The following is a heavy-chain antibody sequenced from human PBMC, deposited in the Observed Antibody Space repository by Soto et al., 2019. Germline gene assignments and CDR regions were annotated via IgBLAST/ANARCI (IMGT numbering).Heavy chain of an antibody. Sequence: EVQLVESGGGLVQPGGSLRLSCTASGFTFSSNWMQWVRQVPGKGLVWVSGINSDGSSTTYADSVKGRFTVSRDNAKNTLYLQMNSLTGEDTAVYFCATSRSFDYWGQGTLVTVSS. J-gene: IGHJ4*02. CDR3: ATSRSFDY. V-gene: IGHV3-74*01. CDR2: INSDGSST. CDR1: GFTFSSNW.